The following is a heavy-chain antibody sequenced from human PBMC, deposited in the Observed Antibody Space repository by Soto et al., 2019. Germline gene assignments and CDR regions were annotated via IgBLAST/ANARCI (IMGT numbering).Heavy chain of an antibody. CDR2: FDPEDGET. CDR3: ATDRRLDFWSGYPPMDV. V-gene: IGHV1-24*01. CDR1: GYTFTSYG. D-gene: IGHD3-3*01. J-gene: IGHJ6*02. Sequence: GASVKVSCKASGYTFTSYGISWVRQAPGKGLEWMGGFDPEDGETIYAQKFQGRVTMTEDTSTDTAYMELSSLRSEDTAVYYCATDRRLDFWSGYPPMDVWGQGTTVTVSS.